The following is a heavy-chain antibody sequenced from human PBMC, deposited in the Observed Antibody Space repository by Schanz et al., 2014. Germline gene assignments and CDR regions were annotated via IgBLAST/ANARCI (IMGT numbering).Heavy chain of an antibody. CDR3: AKTLFPGGTQTFGN. CDR1: GFTFSDYY. D-gene: IGHD2-8*02. Sequence: EVHLVESGGGLVQPGGSLRLSCAASGFTFSDYYMSWIRQAPGKGLEWVSGFDAHDGRAYYADSAKGRFTISRDNSKSTLYVEMNSLRVEDTAVYYCAKTLFPGGTQTFGNWGRGTLVTVSS. J-gene: IGHJ4*02. V-gene: IGHV3-23*04. CDR2: FDAHDGRA.